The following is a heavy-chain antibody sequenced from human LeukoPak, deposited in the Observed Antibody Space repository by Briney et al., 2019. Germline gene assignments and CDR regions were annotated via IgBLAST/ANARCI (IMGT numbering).Heavy chain of an antibody. V-gene: IGHV5-51*01. CDR1: GYSFTSYW. J-gene: IGHJ5*02. CDR2: IYPYNSNT. D-gene: IGHD2-8*02. CDR3: ARRDSIVLAGSSNFDP. Sequence: GESLKISCKGSGYSFTSYWIAWVRQTPGKGLECMGIIYPYNSNTKYSPSFQGQVTISADKSISTAYLQWSSLKASDTAIYYCARRDSIVLAGSSNFDPWGQGTLVIVSS.